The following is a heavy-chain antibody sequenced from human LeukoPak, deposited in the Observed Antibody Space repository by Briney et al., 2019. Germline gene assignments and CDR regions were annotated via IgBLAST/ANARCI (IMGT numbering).Heavy chain of an antibody. Sequence: PGGSLRLSCAASGFTFSGFGMHWVRQAPGKGLQWVAVISSDGSNKFYADSVAGRFTISRDNSKNTVFLQMSSLRPEDTAVYFCGTEGGARGVDPVRYEYWGQGTLVTVSS. D-gene: IGHD2-8*02. CDR2: ISSDGSNK. J-gene: IGHJ1*01. V-gene: IGHV3-30*03. CDR3: GTEGGARGVDPVRYEY. CDR1: GFTFSGFG.